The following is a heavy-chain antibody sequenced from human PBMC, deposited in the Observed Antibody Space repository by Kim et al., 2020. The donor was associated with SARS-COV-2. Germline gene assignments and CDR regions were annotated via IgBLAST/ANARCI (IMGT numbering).Heavy chain of an antibody. Sequence: GGSLRLSCAASGFTFSSYSMNWVRQAPGKGLEWVSYISSSSSTIYYADSVKGRFTISRDNAKNSLYLQMNSLRDEDTAVYYCSLEIEAWFGELSSSPYYFDYGSQGALVTVSS. CDR2: ISSSSSTI. CDR3: SLEIEAWFGELSSSPYYFDY. J-gene: IGHJ4*02. D-gene: IGHD3-10*01. CDR1: GFTFSSYS. V-gene: IGHV3-48*02.